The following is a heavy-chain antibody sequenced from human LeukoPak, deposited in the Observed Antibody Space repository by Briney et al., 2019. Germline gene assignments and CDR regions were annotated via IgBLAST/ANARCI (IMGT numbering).Heavy chain of an antibody. D-gene: IGHD1-26*01. Sequence: GGSLRLSCAASGFTFSNAWMSWVRQAPGKGLEGVGRIKSKTDGGTTDYAAPVKGRFTISRDDTTNTLYPQMTTLTPPDTAVYYSTTFATPSYRPSDYCGQGTLVTASS. J-gene: IGHJ4*02. CDR2: IKSKTDGGTT. CDR1: GFTFSNAW. V-gene: IGHV3-15*01. CDR3: TTFATPSYRPSDY.